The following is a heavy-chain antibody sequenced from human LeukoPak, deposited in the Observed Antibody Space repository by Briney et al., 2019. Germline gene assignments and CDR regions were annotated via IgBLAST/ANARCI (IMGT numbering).Heavy chain of an antibody. CDR1: GNTLTELS. CDR3: ATDQRGAGLGFVYGSGSFNGMDV. V-gene: IGHV1-24*01. CDR2: FEPEDGEI. J-gene: IGHJ6*02. D-gene: IGHD3-10*01. Sequence: ASVKVSCKVSGNTLTELSMHWVRQAPGKGLEWMGGFEPEDGEIVYAQKFQGRLIMTEDTSTDTGYMDLSSLRSGDTAVYYCATDQRGAGLGFVYGSGSFNGMDVWGQGTTVTVSS.